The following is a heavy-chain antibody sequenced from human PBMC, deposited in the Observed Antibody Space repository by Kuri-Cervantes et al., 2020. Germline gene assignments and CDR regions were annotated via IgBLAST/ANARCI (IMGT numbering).Heavy chain of an antibody. V-gene: IGHV3-7*04. CDR1: GFTFSSYW. D-gene: IGHD3-22*01. CDR2: IKQDGSEK. Sequence: GESLKISCAASGFTFSSYWMSWVRQAPGKGLEWVANIKQDGSEKYYVDSVKGRFTISRDNAKNSLYLQMNSLRAEDTAVYYCARVGTITMIVVVIIGAFGAFDIWGQGTMVTVSS. J-gene: IGHJ3*02. CDR3: ARVGTITMIVVVIIGAFGAFDI.